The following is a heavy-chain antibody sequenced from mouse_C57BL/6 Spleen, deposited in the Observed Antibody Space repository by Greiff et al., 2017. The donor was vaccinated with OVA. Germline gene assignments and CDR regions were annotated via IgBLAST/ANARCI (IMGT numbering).Heavy chain of an antibody. V-gene: IGHV1-18*01. J-gene: IGHJ1*03. Sequence: EVQLQQSGPELVKPGASVKLPCKASGYTFTDYNMDWVKQSPGKSLEWIGGINPNNGGTMYNQKFKGKATLTVDRSSSTAYMELRSLTSEDTAVYYCAGDFYYCSSHWYFDVWGTGTTVTVSS. CDR2: INPNNGGT. D-gene: IGHD1-1*01. CDR3: AGDFYYCSSHWYFDV. CDR1: GYTFTDYN.